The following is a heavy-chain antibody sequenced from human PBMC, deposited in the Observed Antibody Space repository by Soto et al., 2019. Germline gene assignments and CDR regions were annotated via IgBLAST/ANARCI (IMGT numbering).Heavy chain of an antibody. CDR2: IYYSGST. CDR3: ARSTAHDAFDI. V-gene: IGHV4-31*02. D-gene: IGHD4-17*01. CDR1: GGSISSGGYY. J-gene: IGHJ3*02. Sequence: PSETLSLTCTVSGGSISSGGYYWSWIRQHPGKGLEWIGYIYYSGSTYYNPSLKSRVTISVDTSKNQLSLKLSSVTAADTAVYYCARSTAHDAFDIWGQGTMVTVSS.